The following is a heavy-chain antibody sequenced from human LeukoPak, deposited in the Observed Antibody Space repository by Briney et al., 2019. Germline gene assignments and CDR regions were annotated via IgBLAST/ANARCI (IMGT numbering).Heavy chain of an antibody. D-gene: IGHD3-3*01. J-gene: IGHJ6*04. V-gene: IGHV4-34*01. CDR2: INHSGST. CDR3: ARVDFWSGYKGMDV. Sequence: SETLSLTCAVYGGSFSGYYWSWIRQPPGKGLEWIGEINHSGSTNYNPPLKSRVTISVDTSKNQFSLKLSSVTAADTAVYYCARVDFWSGYKGMDVWGKGTTVTVSS. CDR1: GGSFSGYY.